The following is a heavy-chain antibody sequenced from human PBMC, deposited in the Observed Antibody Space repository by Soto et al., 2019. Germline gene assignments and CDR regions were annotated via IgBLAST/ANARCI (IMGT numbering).Heavy chain of an antibody. CDR3: ARGGYNPRGYYYGMDV. CDR2: ILPMLGTA. CDR1: GDTVSSYG. Sequence: QVHLVQSGAEVKKPGSSVRVSCKASGDTVSSYGIIWVRQAPGQGLECMGGILPMLGTANYAQKFKGRVTINADESTTTTYMELSSLRPEATAIYYCARGGYNPRGYYYGMDVWGQGTPVIVSS. J-gene: IGHJ6*02. D-gene: IGHD3-10*01. V-gene: IGHV1-69*12.